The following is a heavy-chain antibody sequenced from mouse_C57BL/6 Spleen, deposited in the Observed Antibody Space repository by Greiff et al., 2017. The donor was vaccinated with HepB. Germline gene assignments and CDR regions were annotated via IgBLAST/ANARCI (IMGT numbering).Heavy chain of an antibody. J-gene: IGHJ3*01. Sequence: EVKLMESGPELVKPGASVKMSCKASGYTFTDYNMHWVKQSHGKSLEWIGYINPNNGGTSYNQKFKGKATLTVNKSSSTAYMELRSLTSEDSAVYYCVPYYFWFAYWGQGTLVTVSA. CDR3: VPYYFWFAY. D-gene: IGHD1-1*01. V-gene: IGHV1-22*01. CDR2: INPNNGGT. CDR1: GYTFTDYN.